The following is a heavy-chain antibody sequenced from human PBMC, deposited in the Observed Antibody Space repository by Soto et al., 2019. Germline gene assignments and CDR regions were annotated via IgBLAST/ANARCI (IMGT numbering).Heavy chain of an antibody. Sequence: PSETLSLTCTVSGGSISSYYWSWIRQPPGKGLEWFGYIYYSGSTNYNPSLKSRVTISVDTSKNQFSLKLSSVTAADTAVYYCARARRLEGIAVAGFDYWGQGTLVTVSS. D-gene: IGHD6-19*01. CDR2: IYYSGST. V-gene: IGHV4-59*01. J-gene: IGHJ4*02. CDR1: GGSISSYY. CDR3: ARARRLEGIAVAGFDY.